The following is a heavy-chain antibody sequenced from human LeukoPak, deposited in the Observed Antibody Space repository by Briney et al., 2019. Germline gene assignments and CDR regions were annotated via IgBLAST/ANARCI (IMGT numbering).Heavy chain of an antibody. Sequence: SGTLSLTCAVSGGSISRDNWWSWVRQPPGKGLEWIGEIFPSGSTNYNPSLKSRLTISVDKSKNQFSLKLSSVTAADTAVYYCARGHRIAVAGFDYWGQGTLVTVSS. CDR3: ARGHRIAVAGFDY. CDR1: GGSISRDNW. V-gene: IGHV4-4*02. CDR2: IFPSGST. J-gene: IGHJ4*02. D-gene: IGHD6-19*01.